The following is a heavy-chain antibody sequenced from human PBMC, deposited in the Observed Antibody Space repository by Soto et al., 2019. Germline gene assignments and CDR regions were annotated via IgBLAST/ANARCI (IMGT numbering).Heavy chain of an antibody. CDR3: DVAGENFDY. J-gene: IGHJ4*02. D-gene: IGHD6-19*01. CDR1: GGSFNSFY. V-gene: IGHV4-34*01. Sequence: QVQLQQWGAGLLKPSETLSLTCAVYGGSFNSFYWGWIRQSPGKGLEWIGEINHSRSTNYNPSFKSRVTVSADTSKKQFSLNLSSVTAADTAVYYCDVAGENFDYWGQGALVTVSS. CDR2: INHSRST.